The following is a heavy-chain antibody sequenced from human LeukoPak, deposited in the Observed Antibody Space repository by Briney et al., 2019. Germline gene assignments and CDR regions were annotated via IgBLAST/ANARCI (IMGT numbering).Heavy chain of an antibody. D-gene: IGHD4-17*01. CDR1: EFTFSHYA. CDR2: INGNSRQI. CDR3: AKDIGGGTVTTSY. Sequence: GGSLRLSCEASEFTFSHYAMHWVRQVPGEGLEWVAGINGNSRQIDYADSVRGRFTISRDNVKRSLLLQMNSLRAEDTALYYCAKDIGGGTVTTSYWGQGTLVTVSS. V-gene: IGHV3-9*01. J-gene: IGHJ4*02.